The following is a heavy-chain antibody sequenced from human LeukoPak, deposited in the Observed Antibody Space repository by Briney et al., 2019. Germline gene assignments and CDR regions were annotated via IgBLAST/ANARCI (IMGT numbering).Heavy chain of an antibody. Sequence: GASVKVSCKASGYTFTSYGISWVQQAPGQGLEWMGWISAYNGNTNYAQKLQGRVTMTTDTSTSTAYMELRSLRSDDTAVYYCGRRPRITMVRGNYYYYMDVWAKGPRSPSP. CDR1: GYTFTSYG. J-gene: IGHJ6*03. CDR3: GRRPRITMVRGNYYYYMDV. V-gene: IGHV1-18*01. CDR2: ISAYNGNT. D-gene: IGHD3-10*01.